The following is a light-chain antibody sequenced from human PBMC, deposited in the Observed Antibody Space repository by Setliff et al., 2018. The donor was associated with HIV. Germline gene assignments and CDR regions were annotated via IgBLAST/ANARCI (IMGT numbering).Light chain of an antibody. V-gene: IGLV2-23*02. CDR3: CSYAGSSTYV. CDR1: SSDVGTYNL. Sequence: QSVLTQPASVSGSPGQSITISCTGTSSDVGTYNLISWYQQRPGKAPKLIISEVSKRPSGVPIRFSGSKSGNTASLTISGLQAEDEADYYCCSYAGSSTYVFGSGTNVTVL. CDR2: EVS. J-gene: IGLJ1*01.